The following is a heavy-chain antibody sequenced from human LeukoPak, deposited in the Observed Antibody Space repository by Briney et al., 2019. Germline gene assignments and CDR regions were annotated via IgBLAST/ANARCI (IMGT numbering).Heavy chain of an antibody. CDR3: AREEGSGSGNSYYYGMDV. CDR1: GGSISSYY. D-gene: IGHD3-10*01. Sequence: SETLSLTCTVSGGSISSYYWSWIRQPPGKGPEWIGYIYYSGSTNYNPSLKSRVTISVDTSKNQFSLKLSSVTAADTAVYYCAREEGSGSGNSYYYGMDVWGQGTTVTVSS. J-gene: IGHJ6*02. CDR2: IYYSGST. V-gene: IGHV4-59*01.